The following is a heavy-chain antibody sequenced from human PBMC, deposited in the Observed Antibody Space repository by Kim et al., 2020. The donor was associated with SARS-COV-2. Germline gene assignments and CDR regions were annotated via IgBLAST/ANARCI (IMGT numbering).Heavy chain of an antibody. CDR2: IYSGGST. CDR3: ATSWYYCSSTSCFDAFDI. D-gene: IGHD2-2*01. CDR1: GFTVSSNY. V-gene: IGHV3-53*01. Sequence: GGSLRLSCAASGFTVSSNYVSWVRQAPGKGLEWVSVIYSGGSTYYADSVKGRFTISRDNSKNTLYLQMNSLRAEDTAVYYCATSWYYCSSTSCFDAFDIWGQGTMVTVSS. J-gene: IGHJ3*02.